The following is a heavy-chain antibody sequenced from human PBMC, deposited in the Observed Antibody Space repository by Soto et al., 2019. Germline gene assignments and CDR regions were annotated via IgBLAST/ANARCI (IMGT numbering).Heavy chain of an antibody. D-gene: IGHD6-13*01. CDR2: INAGNGNT. V-gene: IGHV1-3*01. Sequence: ASVKVSCKASGYTFTSYAMHWVRQAPGQRLEWMGWINAGNGNTKYSQKFQGRVTITRDTSASTAYMELSSLRSEDTAVYYCARDRLRGSSSWYVLDYWGQGTLVTVSS. CDR3: ARDRLRGSSSWYVLDY. J-gene: IGHJ4*02. CDR1: GYTFTSYA.